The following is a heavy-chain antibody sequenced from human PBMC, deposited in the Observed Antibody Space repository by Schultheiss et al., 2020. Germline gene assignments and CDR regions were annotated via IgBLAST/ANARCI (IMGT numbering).Heavy chain of an antibody. CDR3: AREGHYYGDFDY. CDR2: INPISGGT. D-gene: IGHD4-17*01. Sequence: ASVKVSCKASGYTFTSYDINWVRQATGQGLEWMGRINPISGGTNYAQKFQGRVTMTRDTSISTAYMELSRLRSDDTAVYYCAREGHYYGDFDYWGQGTLVTVSS. V-gene: IGHV1-2*06. CDR1: GYTFTSYD. J-gene: IGHJ4*02.